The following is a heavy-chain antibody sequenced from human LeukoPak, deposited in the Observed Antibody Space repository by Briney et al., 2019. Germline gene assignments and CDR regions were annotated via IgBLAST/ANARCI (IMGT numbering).Heavy chain of an antibody. V-gene: IGHV3-48*03. CDR1: GFTFSSYE. CDR3: ARGGLGYFDWLLLPNWFDP. D-gene: IGHD3-9*01. Sequence: GGSLRLSCAASGFTFSSYEMNWVRQAPGKGLEWVSYISSSGSTIYYADSVKGRFTISRDNAKNSLYLQMNSLRAEDTAVYYCARGGLGYFDWLLLPNWFDPWGQGTLVTVSS. J-gene: IGHJ5*02. CDR2: ISSSGSTI.